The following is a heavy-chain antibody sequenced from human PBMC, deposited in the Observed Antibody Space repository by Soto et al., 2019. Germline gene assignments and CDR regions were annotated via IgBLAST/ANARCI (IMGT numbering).Heavy chain of an antibody. D-gene: IGHD2-2*01. CDR3: ARGGIVVVPAAMRSWNY. V-gene: IGHV4-34*01. CDR2: INHSGST. Sequence: QVQLQQWGAGLLKPSETLSLTCAVYGGSFSGYYWSWIRQPPGKGLEWIGEINHSGSTNYNPSLKSRVTISVDTSKHQCSLKLSSVTAADTAVYYCARGGIVVVPAAMRSWNYWGQGTLVTVSS. J-gene: IGHJ4*01. CDR1: GGSFSGYY.